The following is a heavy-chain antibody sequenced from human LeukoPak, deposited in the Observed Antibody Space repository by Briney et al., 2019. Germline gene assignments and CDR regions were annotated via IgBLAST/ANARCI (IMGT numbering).Heavy chain of an antibody. V-gene: IGHV1-46*01. CDR3: GRANGGSFLRGYNWFDP. J-gene: IGHJ5*02. Sequence: ASVTVSCKASGYTFTSYYMHWVRQAPGQGLEWMGIINPSGGSTSYAQKFQGRVTMTRDTSTSTVYMELSSLRSEDTAVYYCGRANGGSFLRGYNWFDPWGQGTLVTVSS. CDR1: GYTFTSYY. CDR2: INPSGGST. D-gene: IGHD7-27*01.